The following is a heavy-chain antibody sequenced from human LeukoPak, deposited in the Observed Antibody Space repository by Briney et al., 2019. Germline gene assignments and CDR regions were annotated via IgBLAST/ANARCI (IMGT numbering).Heavy chain of an antibody. CDR1: GGSFSGYY. J-gene: IGHJ4*02. Sequence: SETLSLTCAVYGGSFSGYYWSWIRQPPGKGLEWIGEINHSGSTNYNPSLKSRVTISVDTSKNQFSLKLCSVTAADTAVYYCARSRAAAGKDYWGQGTLVTVSS. D-gene: IGHD6-13*01. CDR2: INHSGST. CDR3: ARSRAAAGKDY. V-gene: IGHV4-34*01.